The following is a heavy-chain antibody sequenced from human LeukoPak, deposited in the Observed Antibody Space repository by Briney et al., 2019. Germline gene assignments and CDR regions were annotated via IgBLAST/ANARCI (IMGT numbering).Heavy chain of an antibody. Sequence: KPSETLSLTCAVYGGSFSGYYWSWIRQPPGKGLGWIGEINHSGSTNYNPSPKSRVTISVDTSKNQFSLKLSSVTAADTAVYYCARELVDYDFWSGYYPKYYFDYWGQGTLVTVSS. CDR1: GGSFSGYY. V-gene: IGHV4-34*01. D-gene: IGHD3-3*01. CDR3: ARELVDYDFWSGYYPKYYFDY. CDR2: INHSGST. J-gene: IGHJ4*02.